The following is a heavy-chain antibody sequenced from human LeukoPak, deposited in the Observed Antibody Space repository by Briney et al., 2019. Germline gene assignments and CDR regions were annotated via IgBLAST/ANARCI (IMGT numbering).Heavy chain of an antibody. V-gene: IGHV4-59*12. CDR1: GGSISSYY. Sequence: PSETLSLTCTVSGGSISSYYWSWIRQPPGKGLEWIGYIYYSGSAYYNPSLKSRVTISVDTSKNQFSLKLSSVTAADTAVYYCARDYYGPGSLRYFDLWGRGTLVTVSS. D-gene: IGHD3-10*01. CDR2: IYYSGSA. CDR3: ARDYYGPGSLRYFDL. J-gene: IGHJ2*01.